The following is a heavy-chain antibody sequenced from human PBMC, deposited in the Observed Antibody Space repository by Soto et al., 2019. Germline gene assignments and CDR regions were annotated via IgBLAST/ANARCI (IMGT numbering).Heavy chain of an antibody. CDR1: GFTFNNYG. CDR3: AREDSIIIPAVSDF. Sequence: GGSLRLSCAVSGFTFNNYGINWVRQDSGKGLEWVSSVSKSDYTYYSDSVKGRFTISRDNAKNSVSLQMNTLRAEDTAVYYCAREDSIIIPAVSDFWGQGTLVTVSS. D-gene: IGHD2-2*01. CDR2: VSKSDYT. V-gene: IGHV3-21*01. J-gene: IGHJ4*02.